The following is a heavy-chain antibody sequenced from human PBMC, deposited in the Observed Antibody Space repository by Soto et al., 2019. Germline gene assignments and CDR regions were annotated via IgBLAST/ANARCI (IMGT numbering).Heavy chain of an antibody. CDR3: TTGSVEGI. V-gene: IGHV3-15*07. CDR1: GFSFNEAW. J-gene: IGHJ6*02. Sequence: EVQLVESAGGLVKPGGSLRLSCVASGFSFNEAWMNWVRQAPGQGLDWVGRIKTSAGGGATNYAAPVQGRFTISRDDSKNTLSLHMNSLRTEDTAIYYCTTGSVEGIWGQGTTVIVSS. D-gene: IGHD2-15*01. CDR2: IKTSAGGGAT.